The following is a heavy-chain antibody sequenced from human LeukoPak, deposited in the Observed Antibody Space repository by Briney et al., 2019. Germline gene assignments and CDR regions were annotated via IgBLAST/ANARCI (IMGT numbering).Heavy chain of an antibody. CDR1: GGSFSGYY. CDR2: INHSGST. Sequence: SETLSLTCAVYGGSFSGYYWSWIRQPPGKGLEWIGEINHSGSTNYNLSLKSRVTISVDTSKNQFSLKLSSVTAADTAVYYCARADFWSGYLGYWGQGTLVTVSS. V-gene: IGHV4-34*01. CDR3: ARADFWSGYLGY. J-gene: IGHJ4*02. D-gene: IGHD3-3*01.